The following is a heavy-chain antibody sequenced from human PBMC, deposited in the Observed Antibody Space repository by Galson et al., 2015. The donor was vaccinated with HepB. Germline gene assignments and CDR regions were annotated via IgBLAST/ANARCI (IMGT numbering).Heavy chain of an antibody. V-gene: IGHV3-15*01. D-gene: IGHD2-21*02. CDR1: GFTFSNAW. CDR3: ARVPDTYCGGDCPRPLDY. J-gene: IGHJ4*02. Sequence: SLRLSCAASGFTFSNAWMSWVRQAPGKGLEWVGRIKSKTDGGTTDYAAPVKGRFTISRDNSKNTLYLQMNSLRAEDTAVYYCARVPDTYCGGDCPRPLDYWGQGTLVTVSS. CDR2: IKSKTDGGTT.